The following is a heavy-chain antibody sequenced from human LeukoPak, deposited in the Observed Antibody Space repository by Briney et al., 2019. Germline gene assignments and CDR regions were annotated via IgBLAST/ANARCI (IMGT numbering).Heavy chain of an antibody. D-gene: IGHD3-22*01. CDR2: MNPNSGNT. V-gene: IGHV1-8*01. CDR1: GYTFTSYD. Sequence: ASVKVSCKASGYTFTSYDINWVRQATGQGLEWMGWMNPNSGNTGYAQKFQGRVTMTRNTSISTAYMELSSLRSEDTAVYYCARGQLDYDSSGYYLLYYYYYMDVWGKGTTVTISS. CDR3: ARGQLDYDSSGYYLLYYYYYMDV. J-gene: IGHJ6*03.